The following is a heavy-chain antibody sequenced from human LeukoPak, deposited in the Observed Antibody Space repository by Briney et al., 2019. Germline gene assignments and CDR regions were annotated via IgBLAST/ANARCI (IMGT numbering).Heavy chain of an antibody. CDR2: ISYDGSNK. Sequence: GGSLRLSCAASGFTFSSYAMHWVRQAPGKGLEWVAVISYDGSNKYYADSVKGRFTISRDNSKNTLYLQMNSLRAEDTAVYYCARSMAGAFDIWGQGTMVTVSS. CDR3: ARSMAGAFDI. J-gene: IGHJ3*02. CDR1: GFTFSSYA. D-gene: IGHD6-19*01. V-gene: IGHV3-30-3*01.